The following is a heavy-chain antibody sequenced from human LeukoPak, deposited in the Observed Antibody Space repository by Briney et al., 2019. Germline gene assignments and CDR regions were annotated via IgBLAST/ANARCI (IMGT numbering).Heavy chain of an antibody. CDR2: IGGSGGST. CDR1: GFKFNSYA. V-gene: IGHV3-23*01. CDR3: AKEVRPHGALYGSGSYDY. J-gene: IGHJ4*02. D-gene: IGHD3-10*01. Sequence: PGGSLRLSCAASGFKFNSYAMSWVRQAPGKGLEWVSTIGGSGGSTYYADSVKGRFTISRDNSKNTLYLQMNSLRAEDTAVYYCAKEVRPHGALYGSGSYDYWGQGTLVTVSS.